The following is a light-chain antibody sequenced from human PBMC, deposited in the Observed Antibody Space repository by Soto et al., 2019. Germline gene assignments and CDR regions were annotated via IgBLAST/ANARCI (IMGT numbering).Light chain of an antibody. Sequence: EIVLTQSPGTLSLSPGERATQYCRASQSVSSSYLAWYQQKPGQAPRLLIYGASSRATGIPDRFSGSGSGTDFTLTISRLEPEDFAVYYCQQCRSSPLTFGQGTRLEIK. V-gene: IGKV3-20*01. CDR3: QQCRSSPLT. J-gene: IGKJ5*01. CDR1: QSVSSSY. CDR2: GAS.